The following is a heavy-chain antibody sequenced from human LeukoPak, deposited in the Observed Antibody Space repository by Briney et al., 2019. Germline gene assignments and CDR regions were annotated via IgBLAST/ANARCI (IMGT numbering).Heavy chain of an antibody. D-gene: IGHD3-10*01. CDR1: GGSISSSNW. CDR3: ARVWAYYYGSGVKYYYGMDV. Sequence: SGTLSLTCAVSGGSISSSNWWSWVRQPPGKGLEWIGEINRSGSTNYNPSLKSRVTISVDTSKNQFSLKLSSVTAADTAVYYCARVWAYYYGSGVKYYYGMDVWGQGTTVTVSS. J-gene: IGHJ6*02. CDR2: INRSGST. V-gene: IGHV4-4*02.